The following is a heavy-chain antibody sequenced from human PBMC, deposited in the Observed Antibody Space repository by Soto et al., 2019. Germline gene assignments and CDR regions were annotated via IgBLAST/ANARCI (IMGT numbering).Heavy chain of an antibody. CDR3: ARGRGAAADYFDF. CDR1: GFTFSDYY. CDR2: ISSSNSHT. V-gene: IGHV3-11*05. J-gene: IGHJ4*02. Sequence: QVQLVESGGGLVKPGGSLRLSCAVSGFTFSDYYMTCIRQAPGKGLEWVPYISSSNSHTHYADSVEGRCTISRDNAKNSLFRQMNSLRAEDTAVYYCARGRGAAADYFDFWGQGTLVTVSS. D-gene: IGHD6-13*01.